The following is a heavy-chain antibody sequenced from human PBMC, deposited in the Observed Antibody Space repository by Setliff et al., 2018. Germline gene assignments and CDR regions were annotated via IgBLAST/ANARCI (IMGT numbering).Heavy chain of an antibody. Sequence: GASVKVSCKASGYSFTNHYIHWVRQAPGQGLEWMGRINPSSSTIYYADSVKGRFTISRDKAKNSLYLQMNSLRAEDTAVYYCGRTQVVPASTYSIDYWGQGTLVTVSS. CDR1: GYSFTNHY. CDR2: INPSSSTI. J-gene: IGHJ4*02. D-gene: IGHD2-2*01. CDR3: GRTQVVPASTYSIDY. V-gene: IGHV1-46*04.